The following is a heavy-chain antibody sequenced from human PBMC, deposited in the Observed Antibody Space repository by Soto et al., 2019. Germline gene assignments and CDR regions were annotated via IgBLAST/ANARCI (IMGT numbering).Heavy chain of an antibody. J-gene: IGHJ6*02. CDR2: ISYDGSNK. CDR1: GFTFSSYG. V-gene: IGHV3-30*18. CDR3: AKDLIAAANYYYGMDV. D-gene: IGHD6-13*01. Sequence: GGSLRLSCAASGFTFSSYGMHWVRQAPGKGLEWVAVISYDGSNKYYADSVKGRFTISRDNSKNTLYLQMNSLRAEDTAVYYCAKDLIAAANYYYGMDVWGQGTTVTVSS.